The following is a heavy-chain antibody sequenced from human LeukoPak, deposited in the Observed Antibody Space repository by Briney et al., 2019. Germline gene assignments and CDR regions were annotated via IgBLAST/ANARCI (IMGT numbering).Heavy chain of an antibody. CDR1: GFSLSTSGVA. J-gene: IGHJ4*02. Sequence: SGPTLVNPTQTLTLTCTFSGFSLSTSGVAVGWTRQPPGKALEWLALIYWDDDKRYSPSLKSRLTITKDTSKNQVVLTMTNMDPVDTATYYCAHRQRYYYDGSGYYFFDYWGQGTLVTVSS. D-gene: IGHD3-22*01. CDR3: AHRQRYYYDGSGYYFFDY. CDR2: IYWDDDK. V-gene: IGHV2-5*02.